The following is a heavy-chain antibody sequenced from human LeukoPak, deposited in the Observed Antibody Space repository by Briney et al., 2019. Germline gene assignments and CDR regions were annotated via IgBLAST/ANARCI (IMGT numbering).Heavy chain of an antibody. D-gene: IGHD3-16*01. CDR3: ARDIGGATYFDY. Sequence: SETLSLTCTVSGGSISSYYWSWIRQPPGKGLEWIGDIYYSGSTNYNPSLKSRVTTSVDTSKNQFSLKLSSVTAADTAVYYCARDIGGATYFDYWGQGTLVTVSS. CDR1: GGSISSYY. CDR2: IYYSGST. V-gene: IGHV4-59*01. J-gene: IGHJ4*02.